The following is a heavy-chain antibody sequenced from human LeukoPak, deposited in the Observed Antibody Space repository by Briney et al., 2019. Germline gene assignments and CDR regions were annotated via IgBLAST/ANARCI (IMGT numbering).Heavy chain of an antibody. D-gene: IGHD2-15*01. CDR1: GYTFTNFD. CDR2: ISAYNGNT. J-gene: IGHJ4*02. Sequence: ASVKVSCKASGYTFTNFDINWVRQAPGQGLEWMGWISAYNGNTNYAQKLQGRVTMTTDTSTSTAYMELRSLRSDDTAVYYCARRPVVVAATPFDYWGQGTLVTVSS. CDR3: ARRPVVVAATPFDY. V-gene: IGHV1-18*01.